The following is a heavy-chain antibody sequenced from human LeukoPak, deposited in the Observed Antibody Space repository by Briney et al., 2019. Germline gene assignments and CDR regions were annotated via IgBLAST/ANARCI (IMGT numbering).Heavy chain of an antibody. V-gene: IGHV3-23*01. Sequence: PGGSLRLSCAASGFTFSSYAMSWVRQAPGKGLEWVSAISGSGGSTYYADSVKGRFTISRDNSKNKLYMQMNSLRAEGTAVYYCAKDKGWLATKQFDYWGQGTLVTVSS. CDR3: AKDKGWLATKQFDY. J-gene: IGHJ4*02. CDR2: ISGSGGST. CDR1: GFTFSSYA. D-gene: IGHD6-19*01.